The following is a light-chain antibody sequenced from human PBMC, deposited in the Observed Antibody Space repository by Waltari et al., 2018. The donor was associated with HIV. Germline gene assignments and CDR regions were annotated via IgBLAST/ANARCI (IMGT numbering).Light chain of an antibody. CDR3: YSAGDHDVV. V-gene: IGLV3-27*01. CDR2: EDI. Sequence: SYELTQPSSVSVSPGQTASITCSGDILAKKYGRWFQQKPGQAPVVVIYEDIERPSGCPDRCAGSSSGTTVTLTITGAHVEDDADYYCYSAGDHDVVFGGGTKLTVL. J-gene: IGLJ2*01. CDR1: ILAKKY.